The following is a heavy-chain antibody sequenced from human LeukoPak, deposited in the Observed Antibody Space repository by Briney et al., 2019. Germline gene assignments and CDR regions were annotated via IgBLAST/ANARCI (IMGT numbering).Heavy chain of an antibody. J-gene: IGHJ4*02. V-gene: IGHV4-30-2*01. CDR2: IYHSGST. CDR1: GGSISSGDYS. D-gene: IGHD2-2*01. CDR3: ARGYCSSTSCYIFDY. Sequence: ASQTLSLTCAVSGGSISSGDYSWSWIRQPPGKGLEWIGYIYHSGSTYYNPSLKSRVTISVDRSKNQFSLKLSSVTAADTAVYYCARGYCSSTSCYIFDYWGQGTLVTVSS.